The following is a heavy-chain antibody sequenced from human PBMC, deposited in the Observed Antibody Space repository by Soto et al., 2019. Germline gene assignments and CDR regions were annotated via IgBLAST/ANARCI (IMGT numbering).Heavy chain of an antibody. D-gene: IGHD4-17*01. CDR1: GFTFSSYW. CDR3: ARLGDYGSQGMDV. Sequence: GWSLRLSCAASGFTFSSYWMHWVRQAPGKGLVWVSLINSDGSSTSYADSVKGRFTISRDNAKNTLYLQMNSLRAEDTAVYYCARLGDYGSQGMDVWGKGTTVTVSS. V-gene: IGHV3-74*01. J-gene: IGHJ6*03. CDR2: INSDGSST.